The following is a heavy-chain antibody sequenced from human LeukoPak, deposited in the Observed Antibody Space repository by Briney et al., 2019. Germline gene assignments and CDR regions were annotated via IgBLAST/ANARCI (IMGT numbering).Heavy chain of an antibody. V-gene: IGHV1-2*02. J-gene: IGHJ4*02. Sequence: ASVKVSCKASGYTFTGYYMHWVRQAPGQGLEWMGWINPNSGGTNYAQKFQGRVTMTRDTSISTAYMELSRLRSDDTAAYYCAIPRGYSYGFEGVFDYWGQGTLVTVSS. CDR3: AIPRGYSYGFEGVFDY. CDR2: INPNSGGT. D-gene: IGHD5-18*01. CDR1: GYTFTGYY.